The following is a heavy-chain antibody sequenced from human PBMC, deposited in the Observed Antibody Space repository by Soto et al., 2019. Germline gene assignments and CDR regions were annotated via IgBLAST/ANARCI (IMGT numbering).Heavy chain of an antibody. CDR1: GGSFSGYY. D-gene: IGHD6-6*01. V-gene: IGHV4-34*01. Sequence: SETLSLTCAVYGGSFSGYYWSWIRQPPGKGLEWIGEINHSGSTNYNPSLKSRVTISVDTSKNQFSLKLSSVTAADTAVYYCARGQTKASSIAARSGGENFDYWGQGTLVTVSS. CDR3: ARGQTKASSIAARSGGENFDY. CDR2: INHSGST. J-gene: IGHJ4*02.